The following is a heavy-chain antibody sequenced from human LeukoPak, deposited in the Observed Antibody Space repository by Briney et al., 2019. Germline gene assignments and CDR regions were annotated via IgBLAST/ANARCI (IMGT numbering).Heavy chain of an antibody. CDR2: ISSSSSYI. Sequence: GGSLRLSCAASGFTFSSYSMNWVRQAPGKGLECVSSISSSSSYIYYADSVRGRFTISRDNAKNSLYLQMNSLRAEDTAVYYCARVPAGVRGLDVWGQGTTVTVSS. D-gene: IGHD3-10*01. CDR1: GFTFSSYS. CDR3: ARVPAGVRGLDV. J-gene: IGHJ6*02. V-gene: IGHV3-21*01.